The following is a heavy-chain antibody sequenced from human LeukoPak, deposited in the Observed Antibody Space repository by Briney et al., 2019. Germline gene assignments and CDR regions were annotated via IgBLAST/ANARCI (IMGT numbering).Heavy chain of an antibody. CDR1: GGTFSSYA. D-gene: IGHD6-6*01. J-gene: IGHJ4*02. CDR2: IIPIFGTE. V-gene: IGHV1-69*05. Sequence: ASVKVSCKASGGTFSSYAISWVRQAPGQGLEWMGGIIPIFGTENYAQKFQGRVTITTDESTSTAYMELSSLRSEDTAVYYCARVQIEYSSSSGVFDYWGQGTLVTVSS. CDR3: ARVQIEYSSSSGVFDY.